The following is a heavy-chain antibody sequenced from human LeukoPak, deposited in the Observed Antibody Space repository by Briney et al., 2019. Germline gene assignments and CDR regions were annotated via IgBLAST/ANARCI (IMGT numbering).Heavy chain of an antibody. CDR2: IRYDVSNK. CDR1: GFTFSSYG. CDR3: AKVHRAYDYDSGSYYDSGFDY. V-gene: IGHV3-30*02. D-gene: IGHD3-10*01. J-gene: IGHJ4*02. Sequence: GGSLRLSCAAPGFTFSSYGMRWVRQAPGKGLEWVAFIRYDVSNKYYADSVKGRFTISRDNSKSTLYLQMNSLRAEDTAIYYCAKVHRAYDYDSGSYYDSGFDYWGQGTLVTVSS.